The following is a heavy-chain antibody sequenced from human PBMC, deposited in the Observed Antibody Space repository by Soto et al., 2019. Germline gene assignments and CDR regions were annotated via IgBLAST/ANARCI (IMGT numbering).Heavy chain of an antibody. D-gene: IGHD3-9*01. CDR2: IACNGRKK. V-gene: IGHV3-30*04. J-gene: IGHJ2*01. Sequence: QEQLVESGGGVVRPGKSLRLSCEASGFNFTYNAMHWVRQAPGKGLEWVAVIACNGRKKFYARSVKGRFTISRDNSKNTLYLQINNLRPGDTAVYYCARDWLRRDEILTPSWNFDLWGQGTLVTVS. CDR3: ARDWLRRDEILTPSWNFDL. CDR1: GFNFTYNA.